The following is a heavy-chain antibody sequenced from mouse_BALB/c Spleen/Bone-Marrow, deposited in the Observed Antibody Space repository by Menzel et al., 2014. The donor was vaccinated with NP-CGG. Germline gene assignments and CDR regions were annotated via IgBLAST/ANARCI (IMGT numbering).Heavy chain of an antibody. Sequence: QVQLKESGAELVKPGASVKLSCKASGYTFTSHYMDWVKPRPGQGLEWIGEINHSNGYTNFNEKFKSKATLTVDKSSSTAYMQLSSLTSEDSAVYYCTREGAYWGQGTLVTVSA. J-gene: IGHJ3*01. CDR2: INHSNGYT. V-gene: IGHV1S81*02. CDR3: TREGAY. CDR1: GYTFTSHY.